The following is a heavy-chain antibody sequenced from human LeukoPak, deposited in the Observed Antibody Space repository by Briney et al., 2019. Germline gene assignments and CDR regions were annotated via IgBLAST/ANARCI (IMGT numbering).Heavy chain of an antibody. CDR2: IIPIFGTA. CDR3: AREEYSSSSSIY. J-gene: IGHJ4*02. Sequence: SVKVSCKASGYTFTSYGSSWVRQAPGQVLEWMGGIIPIFGTANYAQKFQGRVTITADESTSTAYMELSSLRSEDTAVYYCAREEYSSSSSIYRGQGTLVTVSS. CDR1: GYTFTSYG. D-gene: IGHD6-6*01. V-gene: IGHV1-69*13.